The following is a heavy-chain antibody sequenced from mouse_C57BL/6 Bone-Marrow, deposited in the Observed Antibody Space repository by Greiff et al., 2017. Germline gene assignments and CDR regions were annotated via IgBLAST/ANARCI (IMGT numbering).Heavy chain of an antibody. CDR3: ARGLYGSSWFAY. D-gene: IGHD1-1*02. J-gene: IGHJ3*01. CDR1: GFNFKNTY. V-gene: IGHV14-3*01. Sequence: EVQLQQPVAELVRPGASVKLSCTASGFNFKNTYMHWVKQRPEQGLEWIGRIDPANGSTKYAPKFQGKATLTADTSSNTAYLQLSSLTSEDSAVYYCARGLYGSSWFAYWGQGTMLTVS. CDR2: IDPANGST.